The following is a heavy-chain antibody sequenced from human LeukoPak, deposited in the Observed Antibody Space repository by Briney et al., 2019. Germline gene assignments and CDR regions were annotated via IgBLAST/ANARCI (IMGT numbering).Heavy chain of an antibody. D-gene: IGHD3-22*01. CDR3: ARVGAPYYYDSSGYPDAFDI. CDR1: GGSISSTNW. Sequence: PSGTLSLTCGVSGGSISSTNWWTWVRQPPGKGLEWIGEINHSGSTNYNPSLKSRVTISVDTSKNQFSLKLSSVTAADTAVYYCARVGAPYYYDSSGYPDAFDIWGQGTMVTVSS. J-gene: IGHJ3*02. V-gene: IGHV4-4*02. CDR2: INHSGST.